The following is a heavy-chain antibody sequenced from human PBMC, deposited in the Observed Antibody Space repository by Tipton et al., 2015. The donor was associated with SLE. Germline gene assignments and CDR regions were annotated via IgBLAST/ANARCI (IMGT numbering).Heavy chain of an antibody. Sequence: SLRLSCAASGFTFSSYSMNWVRQAPGKGLEWVSSISSSSSYIYYADSVKGRFTISRDNSKNTVSLEVNSLTLEDTAVYYCATEGGSSSRAGYFDPWGQGTQVTVSP. J-gene: IGHJ4*02. CDR2: ISSSSSYI. V-gene: IGHV3-21*01. D-gene: IGHD6-6*01. CDR1: GFTFSSYS. CDR3: ATEGGSSSRAGYFDP.